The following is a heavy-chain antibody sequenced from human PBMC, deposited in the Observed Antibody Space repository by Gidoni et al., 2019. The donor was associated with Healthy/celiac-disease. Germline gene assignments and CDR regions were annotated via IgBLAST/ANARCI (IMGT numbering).Heavy chain of an antibody. Sequence: EVQLVESGGGLVQPGRSLILSCAASGFTFDAYAMHWVRQAPGKGLEWVSGSSWNSGSIGYADSVKGRFTISRDNAKNSLYLQMNSLRAEDTALYYCAKDFAYCGGDCYGLPNYDYGMDVWGQGTTVTVSS. V-gene: IGHV3-9*01. CDR2: SSWNSGSI. CDR1: GFTFDAYA. J-gene: IGHJ6*02. CDR3: AKDFAYCGGDCYGLPNYDYGMDV. D-gene: IGHD2-21*02.